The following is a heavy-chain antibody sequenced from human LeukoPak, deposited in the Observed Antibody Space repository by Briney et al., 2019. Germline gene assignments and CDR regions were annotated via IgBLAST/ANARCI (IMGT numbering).Heavy chain of an antibody. V-gene: IGHV3-7*01. CDR1: GLTFISYW. CDR2: IKQDGSEK. D-gene: IGHD2-2*01. J-gene: IGHJ6*02. CDR3: AREGGDCCSTSCYWVYYYYYGMDV. Sequence: GGSLRLSCAASGLTFISYWMSWVRQAPGKGLEWVSNIKQDGSEKYYVDSVKGRFTLSRDNAKNSLYLQMNSLRAEDTAVYYCAREGGDCCSTSCYWVYYYYYGMDVWGQGTTVTVSS.